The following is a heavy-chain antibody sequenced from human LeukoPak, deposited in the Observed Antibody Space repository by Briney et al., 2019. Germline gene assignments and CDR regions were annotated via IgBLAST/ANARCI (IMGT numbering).Heavy chain of an antibody. J-gene: IGHJ4*01. D-gene: IGHD5-18*01. V-gene: IGHV3-7*03. Sequence: GGSLRLSCAASGFTFSSYWMTWVRQAPGKGLEWVANIHQDGSEKYYVDSVTGRFIISRDNVKNLVSLEILGLRAEDTALYYCARDSGNSYGQFDFWGLGTLVTVSS. CDR3: ARDSGNSYGQFDF. CDR2: IHQDGSEK. CDR1: GFTFSSYW.